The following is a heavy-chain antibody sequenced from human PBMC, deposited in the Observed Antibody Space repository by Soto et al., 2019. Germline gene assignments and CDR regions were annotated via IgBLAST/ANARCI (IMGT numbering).Heavy chain of an antibody. Sequence: SETLSLTCAVYGGSFSGYYWSWIRQPPGKGLEWIGEINHSGSTNYNPSLKSRVTISVDASKNKFSLNLTSLTAADTAVYYCARTSSSSWPFDYWGQGTLLTVSS. J-gene: IGHJ4*02. V-gene: IGHV4-34*01. D-gene: IGHD6-13*01. CDR3: ARTSSSSWPFDY. CDR1: GGSFSGYY. CDR2: INHSGST.